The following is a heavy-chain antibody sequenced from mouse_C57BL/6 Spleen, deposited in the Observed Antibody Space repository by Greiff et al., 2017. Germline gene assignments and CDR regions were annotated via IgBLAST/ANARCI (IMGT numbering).Heavy chain of an antibody. CDR1: GYTFTSYG. J-gene: IGHJ3*01. V-gene: IGHV1-81*01. Sequence: VKLMESGAELARPGASVKLSCKASGYTFTSYGISWVKQRTGQGLEWIGEIYPRSGNTYYNEKFKGKATLTADKSSSTAYMELRSLTSEDSAVYFCARRDDGYYDAYWGQGTLVTVSA. CDR3: ARRDDGYYDAY. D-gene: IGHD2-3*01. CDR2: IYPRSGNT.